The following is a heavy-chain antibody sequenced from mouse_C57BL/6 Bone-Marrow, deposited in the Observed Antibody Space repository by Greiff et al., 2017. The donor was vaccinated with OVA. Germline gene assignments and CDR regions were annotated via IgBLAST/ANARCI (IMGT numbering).Heavy chain of an antibody. CDR2: ISSGGSYT. Sequence: EVKLVESGGDLVKPGGSLKLSCAASGFTFSSYGMSWVRQTPDKRLEWVATISSGGSYTYYPDSVKGRFTISRDNAKNTLYLQMSSLKSEDTAMYYCASQFITDAMDYWGQGTSVTVSS. CDR1: GFTFSSYG. J-gene: IGHJ4*01. V-gene: IGHV5-6*02. CDR3: ASQFITDAMDY. D-gene: IGHD1-1*01.